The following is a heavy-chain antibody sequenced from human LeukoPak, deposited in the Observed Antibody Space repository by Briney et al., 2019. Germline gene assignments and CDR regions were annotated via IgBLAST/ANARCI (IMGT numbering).Heavy chain of an antibody. J-gene: IGHJ2*01. CDR2: IGGSGGST. CDR1: GFTFSSYA. CDR3: AKQSTGYFDL. V-gene: IGHV3-23*01. Sequence: GGSLRLSCAASGFTFSSYAMTWVRQAPGKGLEWVSAIGGSGGSTYYADSVKGRFTISRDNSKNTLYLQMNSLRAEDTAVYYCAKQSTGYFDLWGRGTLVTVSS. D-gene: IGHD2-2*01.